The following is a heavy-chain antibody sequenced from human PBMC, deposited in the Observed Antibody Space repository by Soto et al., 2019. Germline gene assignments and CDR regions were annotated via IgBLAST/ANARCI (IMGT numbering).Heavy chain of an antibody. Sequence: QVQLVESGGGVVQPGRSLRLSCAASGFTFSSYGMHWVRQAPGKGLEWVAVIWYDGSNKYYADSVKGRFTISRDNSKNTLYLQMNSLRAEDTAVYYCARGPTPNDDGDFASSGYWGQGTLVTVSS. D-gene: IGHD4-17*01. CDR2: IWYDGSNK. J-gene: IGHJ4*02. CDR1: GFTFSSYG. V-gene: IGHV3-33*01. CDR3: ARGPTPNDDGDFASSGY.